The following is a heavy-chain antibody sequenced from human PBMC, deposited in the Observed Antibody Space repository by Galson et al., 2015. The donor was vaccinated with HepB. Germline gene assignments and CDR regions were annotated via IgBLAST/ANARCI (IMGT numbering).Heavy chain of an antibody. CDR3: AKGHGNYYDSSGYSGAFDY. CDR2: ISGSGGST. D-gene: IGHD3-22*01. Sequence: SLRLSCAASGFTFSSYAMSWVRQAPGKGLEWVSAISGSGGSTYYADSVKGRFTISRDNSKNTLYLQMNSLRAEDTAVYYCAKGHGNYYDSSGYSGAFDYWGQGTLVTVSS. V-gene: IGHV3-23*01. CDR1: GFTFSSYA. J-gene: IGHJ4*02.